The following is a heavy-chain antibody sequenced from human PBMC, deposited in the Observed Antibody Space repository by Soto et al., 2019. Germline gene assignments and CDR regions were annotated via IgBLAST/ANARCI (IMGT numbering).Heavy chain of an antibody. CDR1: GGSISSGDYY. V-gene: IGHV4-30-4*01. Sequence: SETLSLTCTVSGGSISSGDYYWGWIRQPPGKGLEWIGYIYYSGSTYYNPSLKSRVTISVDTSKNQFSLKLSSVTAADTAVYYCAREKDHYDSSGYGLKSVDYWGQGTLVTVSS. CDR3: AREKDHYDSSGYGLKSVDY. D-gene: IGHD3-22*01. J-gene: IGHJ4*02. CDR2: IYYSGST.